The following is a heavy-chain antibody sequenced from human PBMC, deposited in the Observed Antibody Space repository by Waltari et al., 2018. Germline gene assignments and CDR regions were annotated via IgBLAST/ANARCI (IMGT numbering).Heavy chain of an antibody. CDR2: IYTSVST. CDR1: GGSISSGSYY. CDR3: ARGTVAGHH. D-gene: IGHD6-19*01. V-gene: IGHV4-61*02. Sequence: QVQLQESGPGLVKPSQTLSLTCTVSGGSISSGSYYWSWIRQPAGKGLEWIGRIYTSVSTNYNPSLKSRVTISVDTSKNQFSLKLSSVTAADTAVYYCARGTVAGHHWGQGTLVTVSS. J-gene: IGHJ5*02.